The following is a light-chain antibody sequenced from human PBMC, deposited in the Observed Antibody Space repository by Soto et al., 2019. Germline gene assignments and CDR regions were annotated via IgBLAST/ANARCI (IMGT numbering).Light chain of an antibody. CDR3: QQYIRWPLT. CDR1: QSVSSN. CDR2: GAS. V-gene: IGKV3-15*01. J-gene: IGKJ4*01. Sequence: EIVITQSPAALSVSRCRGATLSCGASQSVSSNLACYQQKPGQAPSLLIYGASTRATGTPARFSGSGSGTEFTLTISSLQSEDFAVYYCQQYIRWPLTFGGGTKVDIK.